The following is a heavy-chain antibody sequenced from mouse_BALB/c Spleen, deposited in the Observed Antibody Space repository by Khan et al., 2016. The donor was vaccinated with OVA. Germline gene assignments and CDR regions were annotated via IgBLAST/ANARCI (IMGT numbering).Heavy chain of an antibody. CDR2: IWAGGST. CDR1: GFSLASYG. CDR3: SRFYDGYYYTVDY. D-gene: IGHD2-3*01. Sequence: QVQLKQSGPGLVAPPQSLSITCTVSGFSLASYGVHWVRQPPGKGLEWLGVIWAGGSTNYNPDLKSRLSISRDNSKSQVFLKMNSLQTDDTAMYYCSRFYDGYYYTVDYWGQGTSVTVSS. V-gene: IGHV2-9*02. J-gene: IGHJ4*01.